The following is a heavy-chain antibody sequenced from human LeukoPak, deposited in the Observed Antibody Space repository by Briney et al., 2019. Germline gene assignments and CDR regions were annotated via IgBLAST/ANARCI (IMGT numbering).Heavy chain of an antibody. D-gene: IGHD3-22*01. CDR3: ARGGDRRTYYYDSSGYYD. CDR1: GYTFTSYD. CDR2: MNPNSGNT. J-gene: IGHJ4*02. V-gene: IGHV1-8*01. Sequence: ASVKVSCKASGYTFTSYDINWVRQAPGQGLEWMGWMNPNSGNTGYAQKFQGRVTMTRNTSISTAYMELSSLRSEDTAVYYCARGGDRRTYYYDSSGYYDWGQGTLVTVSS.